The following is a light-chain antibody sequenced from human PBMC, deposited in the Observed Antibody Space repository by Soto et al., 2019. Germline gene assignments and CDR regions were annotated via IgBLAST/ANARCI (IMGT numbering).Light chain of an antibody. CDR3: HSYDSSLSASV. V-gene: IGLV1-40*01. CDR1: SSNIGAGYD. Sequence: QSVLAQTPSVSGAPGQRVTISCTGRSSNIGAGYDVHWYQHLPGTAPKLLIYGTTNRPSGVPDRFSGSKSGISASLAITGLQAEDEADYYCHSYDSSLSASVFGAG. CDR2: GTT. J-gene: IGLJ1*01.